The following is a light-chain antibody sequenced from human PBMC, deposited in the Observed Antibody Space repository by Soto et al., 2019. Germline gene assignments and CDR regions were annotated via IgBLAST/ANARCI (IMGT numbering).Light chain of an antibody. CDR1: QSVSSGF. CDR3: QQYGTSPRT. Sequence: VLTQSPGTLSLSPGERATLSCRASQSVSSGFLAWYQQKPGQAPSLLIYGASSRATDIPDRFSGSGSGTDFTLTISRLEPEDFAVYYCQQYGTSPRTFGQGTKLEIK. V-gene: IGKV3-20*01. J-gene: IGKJ2*01. CDR2: GAS.